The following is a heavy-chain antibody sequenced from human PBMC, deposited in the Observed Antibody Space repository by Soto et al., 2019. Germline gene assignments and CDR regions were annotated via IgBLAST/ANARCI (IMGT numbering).Heavy chain of an antibody. CDR3: TSDNKGLADY. J-gene: IGHJ4*02. Sequence: ASVKVSCKASGYTSTNYAVHWVRQAPGQGLQWIGWINVGNGNTKSSQKFQGRVTFSRDTSASTAYMEVSSLTSEDTAVYYCTSDNKGLADYWGQGTLVTVSS. CDR2: INVGNGNT. CDR1: GYTSTNYA. V-gene: IGHV1-3*01.